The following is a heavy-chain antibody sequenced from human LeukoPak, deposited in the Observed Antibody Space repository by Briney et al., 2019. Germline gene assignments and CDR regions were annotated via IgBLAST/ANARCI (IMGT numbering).Heavy chain of an antibody. CDR3: AKDGGKAVAGTFDY. D-gene: IGHD6-19*01. CDR1: GFTFSNFA. Sequence: GGSLRLSCAASGFTFSNFAMRWVRQAPGKGLEHVAVVSSDGSTKYYPDSVRGRFIISRDNFKSTVYLQMNSLRIDDTAVYHCAKDGGKAVAGTFDYWGQGTLVTVSS. CDR2: VSSDGSTK. J-gene: IGHJ4*02. V-gene: IGHV3-30*04.